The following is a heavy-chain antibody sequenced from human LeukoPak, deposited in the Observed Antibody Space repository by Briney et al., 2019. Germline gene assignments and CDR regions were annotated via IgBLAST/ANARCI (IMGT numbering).Heavy chain of an antibody. V-gene: IGHV3-74*01. Sequence: GRSLRLSCAASGFTFSDYWMHWVRQAPGKGLVCVSRISNDGSTTTYADSVRGRFTISRDNAKNTLYLQMNSLRAEDTAVYYCARDCGSTGCDYWGQGTLVTVSS. J-gene: IGHJ4*02. CDR3: ARDCGSTGCDY. CDR1: GFTFSDYW. D-gene: IGHD2-2*01. CDR2: ISNDGSTT.